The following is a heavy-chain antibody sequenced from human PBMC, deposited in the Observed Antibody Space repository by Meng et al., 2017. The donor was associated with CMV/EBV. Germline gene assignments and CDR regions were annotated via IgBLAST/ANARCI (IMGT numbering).Heavy chain of an antibody. V-gene: IGHV1-69*06. CDR1: GGTFISYA. Sequence: SVKVSCKASGGTFISYALSWVRQAPGQGLEWMGGIIPIFGTAKYAQKFQGRVTITADKSTSTAYMELSSLRSEDTAVYYCARGIVVPGRYYYYGMDVWGQGTTVTVSS. CDR3: ARGIVVPGRYYYYGMDV. D-gene: IGHD2-2*01. CDR2: IIPIFGTA. J-gene: IGHJ6*02.